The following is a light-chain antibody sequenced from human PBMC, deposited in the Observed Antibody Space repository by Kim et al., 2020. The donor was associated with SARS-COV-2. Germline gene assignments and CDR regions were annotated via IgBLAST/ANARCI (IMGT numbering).Light chain of an antibody. CDR1: SNDVGAYDY. Sequence: QSALTQPASVSGSPGQSITISCTGTSNDVGAYDYVSWHQQHADKAPKLIIYEVNKRPSQISNRFSGSKSGNTASLTISGLQAEDEADYYCNSFTRSRTYVFGTGTKVTVL. CDR3: NSFTRSRTYV. J-gene: IGLJ1*01. CDR2: EVN. V-gene: IGLV2-14*01.